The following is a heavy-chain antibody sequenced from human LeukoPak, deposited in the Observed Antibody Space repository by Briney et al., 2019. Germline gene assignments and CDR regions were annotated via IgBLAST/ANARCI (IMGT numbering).Heavy chain of an antibody. CDR1: GFMFSSYG. CDR3: AKDVSGISVD. D-gene: IGHD6-19*01. Sequence: PGGSRRLSCAASGFMFSSYGMQWVRQAPGKGLEWVTFIRYDGRTTYYADSVKGRFTISRDNSKNTLYLQMNSLRAEDTAVYYCAKDVSGISVDWGQGTLVTVSS. V-gene: IGHV3-30*02. J-gene: IGHJ4*02. CDR2: IRYDGRTT.